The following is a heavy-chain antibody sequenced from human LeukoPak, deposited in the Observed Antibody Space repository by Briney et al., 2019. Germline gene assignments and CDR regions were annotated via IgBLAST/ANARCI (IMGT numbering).Heavy chain of an antibody. Sequence: GGSLRLSCSASGFTFDNYHLHWVRQAPGKGLEWVSGISWNSGSIGYADSVKGRFTISRDNAKNSLYLQMNSLRAEDTALYYCAKEGSYDLRRNAFDIWGQGTMVTVSS. CDR3: AKEGSYDLRRNAFDI. CDR1: GFTFDNYH. D-gene: IGHD3-16*01. J-gene: IGHJ3*02. V-gene: IGHV3-9*01. CDR2: ISWNSGSI.